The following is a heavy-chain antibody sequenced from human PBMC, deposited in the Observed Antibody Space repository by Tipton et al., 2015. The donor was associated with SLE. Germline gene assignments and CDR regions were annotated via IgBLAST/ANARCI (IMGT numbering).Heavy chain of an antibody. Sequence: SLRLSCAASGFTFSYYGMHWVRQAPGKGLEWVAVIWYDGSEKYYGDSVKGRFTVSRDNSEDKLYLQMNDLRAEDTAVYYCAKAGGMGEYWTGGVSSPPLGMDVWGQGTPVTVSS. CDR1: GFTFSYYG. D-gene: IGHD2/OR15-2a*01. CDR3: AKAGGMGEYWTGGVSSPPLGMDV. V-gene: IGHV3-33*06. CDR2: IWYDGSEK. J-gene: IGHJ6*02.